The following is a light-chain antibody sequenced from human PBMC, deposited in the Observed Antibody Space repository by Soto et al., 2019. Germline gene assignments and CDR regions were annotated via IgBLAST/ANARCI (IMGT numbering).Light chain of an antibody. Sequence: EIVLTQSPATLSLSPGERATLSCRASQSVSSYLAWYQQKPGQRPRLIIYDASNRATGIPARFSGSGSGTDFTLTIRSLEPEDFAVYYCQQSSNWPPYTFGQGTKLEIK. V-gene: IGKV3-11*01. CDR2: DAS. CDR1: QSVSSY. CDR3: QQSSNWPPYT. J-gene: IGKJ2*01.